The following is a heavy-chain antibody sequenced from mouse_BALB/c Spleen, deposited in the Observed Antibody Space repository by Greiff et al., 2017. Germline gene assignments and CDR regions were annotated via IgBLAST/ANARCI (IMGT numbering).Heavy chain of an antibody. Sequence: QVQLQQSGAELAKPGASVKMSCKASGYTFTSYWMHWVKQRPGQGLEWIGYINPSTGYTEYNQKFKDKATLTADKSSSTAYMQLSSLTSEDSAVYYCALEHFDVWGAGTTVTVSS. CDR2: INPSTGYT. J-gene: IGHJ1*01. CDR1: GYTFTSYW. V-gene: IGHV1-7*01. CDR3: ALEHFDV.